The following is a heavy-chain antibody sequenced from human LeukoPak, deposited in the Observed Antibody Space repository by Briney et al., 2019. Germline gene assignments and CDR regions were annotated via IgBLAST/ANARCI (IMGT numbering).Heavy chain of an antibody. J-gene: IGHJ3*02. CDR1: GYTFTSYG. CDR2: MNPNSGNT. Sequence: GASVKVSCKASGYTFTSYGISWVRQAPGQGLEWMGWMNPNSGNTGYAQKFQGRVTMTRNTSISTAYMELSSLRSEDTAVYYCARTGQWANHDAFDIWGQGTMVTVSS. D-gene: IGHD6-19*01. CDR3: ARTGQWANHDAFDI. V-gene: IGHV1-8*02.